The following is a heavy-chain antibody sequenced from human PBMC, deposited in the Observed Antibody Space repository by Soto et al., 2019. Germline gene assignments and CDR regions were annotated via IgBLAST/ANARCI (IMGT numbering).Heavy chain of an antibody. Sequence: QVQLQESGPGLVKASETLSLTCSVSGASVRSSYWSWVRQPAGKGLEWIGRIFPSGGTNYNPALRSRLTMSLDASNNQVSLKLSSVTAADTAIYYCTREDPSRGRSEQHLIPFDPWGQGTPVTVSS. D-gene: IGHD6-13*01. J-gene: IGHJ5*02. CDR2: IFPSGGT. CDR1: GASVRSSY. V-gene: IGHV4-4*07. CDR3: TREDPSRGRSEQHLIPFDP.